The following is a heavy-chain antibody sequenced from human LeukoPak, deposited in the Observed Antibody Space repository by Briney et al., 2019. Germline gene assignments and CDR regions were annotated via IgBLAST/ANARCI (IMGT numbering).Heavy chain of an antibody. V-gene: IGHV3-9*01. Sequence: PGRSLRLSCAASGFTFDDYAMHWVRQAPGKGLEWVSGISWNSGIIGYADSVKGRFTISRDNAKNSLYLQMNSLRAEDTAVYYCARRGYTSGWDYWGLGILVTVSS. CDR2: ISWNSGII. CDR3: ARRGYTSGWDY. D-gene: IGHD6-19*01. J-gene: IGHJ4*02. CDR1: GFTFDDYA.